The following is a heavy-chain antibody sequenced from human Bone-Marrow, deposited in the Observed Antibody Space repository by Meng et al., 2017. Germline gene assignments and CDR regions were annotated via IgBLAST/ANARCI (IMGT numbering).Heavy chain of an antibody. CDR2: IYYTGST. CDR3: ARLDDTGIDY. V-gene: IGHV4-39*01. CDR1: GGSISSSVFC. Sequence: QLQLQESGPGLGKPSETRSLTCTVAGGSISSSVFCWGWVRQPPGKGLEWIGSIYYTGSTYYNPSLKSRVTISIDTSKNQFSLKLSSVTAADTAVYYCARLDDTGIDYWGQGILVTVSS. J-gene: IGHJ4*02. D-gene: IGHD5-18*01.